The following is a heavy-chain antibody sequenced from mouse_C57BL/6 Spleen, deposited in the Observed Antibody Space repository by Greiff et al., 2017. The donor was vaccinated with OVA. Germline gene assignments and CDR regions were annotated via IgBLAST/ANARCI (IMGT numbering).Heavy chain of an antibody. D-gene: IGHD1-1*01. Sequence: VQLQQSGPELVKPGASVKISCKASGYAFSSSWMNWVKQRPGQGLEWIGRIYPGDGDTNYNGKFKGKATLTADKSSSTAYMQLSSLTAEDSAVYFCARSYYYGSSYGFAYWGQGTLVTVSA. CDR2: IYPGDGDT. V-gene: IGHV1-82*01. CDR1: GYAFSSSW. J-gene: IGHJ3*01. CDR3: ARSYYYGSSYGFAY.